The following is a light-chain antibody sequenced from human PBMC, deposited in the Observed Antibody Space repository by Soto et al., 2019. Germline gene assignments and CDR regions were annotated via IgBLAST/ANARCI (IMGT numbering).Light chain of an antibody. V-gene: IGLV4-69*01. CDR2: LNSDGSH. Sequence: QSVLTQSPSASASLGASVKLTCTLSSGHSSYAIAWHQQQPEKGPRYLMKLNSDGSHSKGDGIPDRFSGSSSGAERYLTISSLQSEDGADYYCQTWGTGIQVFGGGTKLTV. CDR3: QTWGTGIQV. J-gene: IGLJ2*01. CDR1: SGHSSYA.